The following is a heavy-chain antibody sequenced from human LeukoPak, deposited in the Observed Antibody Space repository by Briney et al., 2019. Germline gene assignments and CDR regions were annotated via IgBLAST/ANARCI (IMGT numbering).Heavy chain of an antibody. V-gene: IGHV3-21*04. D-gene: IGHD3-10*01. CDR3: ARVNRGDVSQFGAFDV. Sequence: GGSLRLSCAASGFTFSSYSMNWVRQAPGKGLEWVSSISSSSSYIYYADSVKGRFTISRDNAKNSLYLQMNSLRAEDTAVYYCARVNRGDVSQFGAFDVWGQGTVVTVSS. J-gene: IGHJ3*01. CDR1: GFTFSSYS. CDR2: ISSSSSYI.